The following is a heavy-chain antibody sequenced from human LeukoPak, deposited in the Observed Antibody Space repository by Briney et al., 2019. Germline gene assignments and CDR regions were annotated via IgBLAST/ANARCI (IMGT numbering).Heavy chain of an antibody. Sequence: GGSLRLSCAASGFTFSSYAMSWVRQAPGKGLEWVSAISGSGGSTYYADSVKGRFTISRDNSKNTLYLQMNSLRAGDTAVYYCAKPPVNIVVVPAAPGDWGQGTLVTVFS. V-gene: IGHV3-23*01. CDR1: GFTFSSYA. CDR2: ISGSGGST. D-gene: IGHD2-2*01. CDR3: AKPPVNIVVVPAAPGD. J-gene: IGHJ4*02.